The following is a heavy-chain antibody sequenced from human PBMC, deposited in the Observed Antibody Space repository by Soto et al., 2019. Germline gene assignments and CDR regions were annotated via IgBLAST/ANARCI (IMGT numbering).Heavy chain of an antibody. CDR1: GYTFTSYD. Sequence: GASVKVSCKASGYTFTSYDINWVRQATGQGLEWMGWMNPNSGNTGYAQKFQGRVTMTRNTSISTAYMEQSSLRSEDTAVYYCARVWDIVVVPAFSGMDVWGQGTTVTVSS. J-gene: IGHJ6*02. V-gene: IGHV1-8*01. CDR3: ARVWDIVVVPAFSGMDV. D-gene: IGHD2-2*01. CDR2: MNPNSGNT.